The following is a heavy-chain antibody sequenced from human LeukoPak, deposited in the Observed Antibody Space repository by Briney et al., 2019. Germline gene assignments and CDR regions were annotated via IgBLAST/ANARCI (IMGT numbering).Heavy chain of an antibody. D-gene: IGHD3-9*01. CDR3: ARDGGGLNDIHADH. Sequence: ASLKVSCKASGYTFTGFYIHWVRQAPGQGLEWMGWINPNSGGTNYAQKFQGRVTMTRDTSISTAYMELSRLRSDDTAVYYCARDGGGLNDIHADHWGQGTLVTVSS. CDR2: INPNSGGT. J-gene: IGHJ4*02. V-gene: IGHV1-2*02. CDR1: GYTFTGFY.